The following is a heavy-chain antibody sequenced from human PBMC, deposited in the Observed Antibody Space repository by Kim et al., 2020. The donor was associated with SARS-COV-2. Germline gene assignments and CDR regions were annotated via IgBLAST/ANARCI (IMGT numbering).Heavy chain of an antibody. Sequence: GGSLRLSCAASGFTFSSYAMSWVRQAPGKGLEWVSAISGSGGSTYYADSVKGRFTISRDNSKNTLYLQMNSLRAEDTAVYYCAKDSPGGVLWFGELLSSYYYYGMDVWGQGTTVTVSS. CDR3: AKDSPGGVLWFGELLSSYYYYGMDV. CDR2: ISGSGGST. V-gene: IGHV3-23*01. J-gene: IGHJ6*02. CDR1: GFTFSSYA. D-gene: IGHD3-10*01.